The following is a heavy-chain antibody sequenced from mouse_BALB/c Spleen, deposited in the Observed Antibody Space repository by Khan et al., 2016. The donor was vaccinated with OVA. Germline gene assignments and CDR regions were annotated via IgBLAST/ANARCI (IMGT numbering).Heavy chain of an antibody. V-gene: IGHV1-7*01. D-gene: IGHD1-1*02. CDR2: INPSTGYT. Sequence: QVQLQQSGAELAKPGASVKMSCKASGYTFINYWILWVKQRPGQGLEWIGYINPSTGYTEYNQNFKDKATLTAENSSSTAYMQLSSLTSEDSSGYYCAGRGVGWDFDYWGQGTTLTVSS. CDR3: AGRGVGWDFDY. J-gene: IGHJ2*01. CDR1: GYTFINYW.